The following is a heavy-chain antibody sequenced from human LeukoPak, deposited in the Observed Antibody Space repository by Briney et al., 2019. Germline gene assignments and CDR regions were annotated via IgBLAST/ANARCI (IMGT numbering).Heavy chain of an antibody. CDR3: ARLTIDAPATATGLYCSSTSCYNDY. J-gene: IGHJ4*02. V-gene: IGHV3-21*06. CDR2: ISSSGSYI. CDR1: RFTFSSYT. D-gene: IGHD2-2*02. Sequence: GGSLRLSCAASRFTFSSYTMTWVRQAPGKGLEWVSSISSSGSYIDYSDSVKGRFTISRDNAKNSLNLQMNSLRPEDTAVYYFARLTIDAPATATGLYCSSTSCYNDYWGQGTLVTVSS.